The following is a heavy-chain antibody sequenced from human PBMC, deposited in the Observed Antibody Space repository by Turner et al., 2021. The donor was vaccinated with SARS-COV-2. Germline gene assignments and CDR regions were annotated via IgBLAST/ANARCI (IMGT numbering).Heavy chain of an antibody. V-gene: IGHV4-59*07. CDR1: GDSISSYY. J-gene: IGHJ5*02. D-gene: IGHD3-16*01. Sequence: QVELQESGPEMLKPSDTLSLSCSVSGDSISSYYWHWIRQPPGKGLEWIGYIFYTGGTSFNPSLNDRATMSVDTSENQFFLHLKSVTPADTTVYHCARGAYASVSLNKFDAWGQGILVSVSS. CDR2: IFYTGGT. CDR3: ARGAYASVSLNKFDA.